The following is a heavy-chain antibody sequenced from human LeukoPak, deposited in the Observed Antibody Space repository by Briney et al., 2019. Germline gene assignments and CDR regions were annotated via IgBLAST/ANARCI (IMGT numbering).Heavy chain of an antibody. J-gene: IGHJ5*02. V-gene: IGHV4-59*01. CDR3: ARDRLQLQS. CDR2: IYYTGNT. D-gene: IGHD5-24*01. CDR1: GGSISSYY. Sequence: SETLSLTCTVSGGSISSYYWSWIRQPPGKGLEWIGYIYYTGNTNYNPSLKSRVTIPVDTSKNQFSLKLSSVTAADTAVYYCARDRLQLQSWGQGTLVTVSS.